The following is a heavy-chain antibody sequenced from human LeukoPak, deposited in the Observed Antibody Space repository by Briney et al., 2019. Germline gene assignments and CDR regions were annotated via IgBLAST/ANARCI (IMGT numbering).Heavy chain of an antibody. Sequence: GGSLRLSCAASGFTFSSYSMNWVRQAPGKGLEWVSSISSSSSYIYYADSVKGRFTTSRDNAKNSLYLQMNSLRAEDTAVYYCARDSTIVPAAIRGTTSDYWGQGTLVTVSS. V-gene: IGHV3-21*01. D-gene: IGHD2-2*01. CDR3: ARDSTIVPAAIRGTTSDY. CDR2: ISSSSSYI. CDR1: GFTFSSYS. J-gene: IGHJ4*02.